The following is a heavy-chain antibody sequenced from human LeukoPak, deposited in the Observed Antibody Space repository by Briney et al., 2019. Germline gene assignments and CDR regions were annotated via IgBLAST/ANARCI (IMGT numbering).Heavy chain of an antibody. Sequence: SETLSLTCTVSGGSIRSYYWNCIRQPAGKGLEWIGRIYTTGSTYYNPSLKSRVTMSVDTSKNQFSLKLRSLTAADTAVYYCATGRDGFMSDFDSWGQGTLVTVSS. CDR2: IYTTGST. V-gene: IGHV4-4*07. D-gene: IGHD3-10*02. CDR3: ATGRDGFMSDFDS. CDR1: GGSIRSYY. J-gene: IGHJ4*02.